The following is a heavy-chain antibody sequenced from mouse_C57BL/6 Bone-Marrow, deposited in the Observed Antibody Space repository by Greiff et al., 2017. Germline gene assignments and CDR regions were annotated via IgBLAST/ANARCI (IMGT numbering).Heavy chain of an antibody. CDR3: ARHDYGSSFDY. D-gene: IGHD1-1*01. V-gene: IGHV1-85*01. J-gene: IGHJ2*01. CDR2: IYPRDGST. CDR1: GYTFPCYD. Sequence: LVESGPELVKPGASVKLSCKASGYTFPCYDINWVKQRPGQGLEWIGWIYPRDGSTKYNEKFKGKATLTVDTSSSTAYMELHSLTSEDSAVYFCARHDYGSSFDYWGQGTTLTVSS.